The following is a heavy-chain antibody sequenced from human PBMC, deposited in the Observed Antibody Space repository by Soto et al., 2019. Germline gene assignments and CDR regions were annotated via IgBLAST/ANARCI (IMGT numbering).Heavy chain of an antibody. J-gene: IGHJ6*02. Sequence: QVQLVQSGAEVKKPGSSVKVSCKASGGTFSSYAISWVRQAPGQGLEWMGGFIPIFGTANYAQKFQGRVKSTVDEATSTAYMELISLRSEDTAVYYCARAWGDIVVVPAASIYYYGLDVWGQGTTVTGSS. CDR3: ARAWGDIVVVPAASIYYYGLDV. CDR2: FIPIFGTA. D-gene: IGHD2-2*01. V-gene: IGHV1-69*01. CDR1: GGTFSSYA.